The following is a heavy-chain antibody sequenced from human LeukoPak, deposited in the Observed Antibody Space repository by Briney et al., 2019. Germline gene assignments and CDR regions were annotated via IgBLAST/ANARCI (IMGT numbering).Heavy chain of an antibody. CDR2: IYSSGHT. D-gene: IGHD3-22*01. J-gene: IGHJ4*02. CDR3: VRDRRHDDSTGYYYVGFDS. Sequence: PGGSLRLSCAASGFTVSANYMNWVRQAPGKGLERVSVIYSSGHTYYADSVKGRFTISRDNSKNTLYLQMNSLRADDTAVYYCVRDRRHDDSTGYYYVGFDSWGQGTLVTVSS. CDR1: GFTVSANY. V-gene: IGHV3-53*01.